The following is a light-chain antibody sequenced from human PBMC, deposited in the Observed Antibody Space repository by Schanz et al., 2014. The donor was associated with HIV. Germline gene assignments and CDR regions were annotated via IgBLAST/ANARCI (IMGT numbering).Light chain of an antibody. J-gene: IGKJ3*01. V-gene: IGKV3-15*01. CDR3: QQYGSSPFT. CDR1: QSINNN. CDR2: GAS. Sequence: EILMTQSPATLSVSPGERATLSCRASQSINNNLAWYQHKPGQAPRLLIYGASTRATGIPARFSGSGSGTDFTLTISRLEPEDFAVYYCQQYGSSPFTFGPGTKVDIK.